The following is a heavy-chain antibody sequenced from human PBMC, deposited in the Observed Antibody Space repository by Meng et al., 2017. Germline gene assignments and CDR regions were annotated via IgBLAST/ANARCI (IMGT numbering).Heavy chain of an antibody. D-gene: IGHD3-22*01. V-gene: IGHV4-59*01. CDR1: GGSISSYY. J-gene: IGHJ3*02. CDR3: AREVHYDSSGYYVARAFDI. Sequence: ESLKISCTVSGGSISSYYWSWIRQPPGKGLEWIGYIYYSGSTNYNPSLKSRVTISVDTSKNQFSLKLSSVTAADTAVYYCAREVHYDSSGYYVARAFDIWGQGTMVTVSS. CDR2: IYYSGST.